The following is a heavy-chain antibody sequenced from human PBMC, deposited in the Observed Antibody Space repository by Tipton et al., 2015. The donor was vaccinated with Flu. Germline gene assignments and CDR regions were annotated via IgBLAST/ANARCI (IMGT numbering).Heavy chain of an antibody. CDR1: GGSVRSGSYY. V-gene: IGHV4-61*02. CDR2: IYVAGDT. CDR3: ARRDFSNYVSVPKNWFDA. J-gene: IGHJ5*02. D-gene: IGHD4-11*01. Sequence: TLSLTCTVSGGSVRSGSYYWSWIRQPAGKGLEWIGRIYVAGDTKYDPSLKSRVTISLDTSKNQFSLNVNSVTAADTAVYFCARRDFSNYVSVPKNWFDAWGQGTLVTVSS.